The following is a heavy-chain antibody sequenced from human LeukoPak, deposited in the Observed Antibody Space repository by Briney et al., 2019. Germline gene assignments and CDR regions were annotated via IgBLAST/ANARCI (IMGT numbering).Heavy chain of an antibody. J-gene: IGHJ4*02. CDR1: GGSISSGGYS. CDR3: ARKYGGFDY. Sequence: PSQTLSLTCAVSGGSISSGGYSWGWLRQPPGKGLEWIGYIYHSGSTYYQRSLKSRVTTTVDRSKNQCSWKVSSVTAADTAVYYWARKYGGFDYWGQGTLVTVSS. V-gene: IGHV4-30-2*01. CDR2: IYHSGST. D-gene: IGHD4-23*01.